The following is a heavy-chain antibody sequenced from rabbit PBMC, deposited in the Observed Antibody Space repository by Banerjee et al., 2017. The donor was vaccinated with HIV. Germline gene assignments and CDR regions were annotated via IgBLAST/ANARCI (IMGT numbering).Heavy chain of an antibody. CDR2: IDSGSSGFT. CDR3: ARDTSSSFSSYGMDL. V-gene: IGHV1S45*01. D-gene: IGHD1-1*01. J-gene: IGHJ6*01. CDR1: GFSFSSNW. Sequence: LEESGGGLVKPGGTLTLTCIVSGFSFSSNWICWVRQAPGKGLEWIACIDSGSSGFTYFASWAKGRFTISKTSSTTVTLHMTSLTAADTATYFCARDTSSSFSSYGMDLWGQGTLVTVS.